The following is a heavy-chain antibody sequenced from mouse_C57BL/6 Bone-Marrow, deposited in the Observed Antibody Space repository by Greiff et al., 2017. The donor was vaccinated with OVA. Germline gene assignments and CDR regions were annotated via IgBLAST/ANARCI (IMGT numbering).Heavy chain of an antibody. CDR1: GYSITSGYY. CDR2: ISYDGSN. V-gene: IGHV3-6*01. D-gene: IGHD1-1*01. J-gene: IGHJ1*03. CDR3: ARDPRDYYGSSYDWYCDV. Sequence: EVKLMESGPGLVKPSQSLSLTCSVTGYSITSGYYWNWIRQFPGNKLEWMGYISYDGSNNYNPSLKNRISITRDTSKNQFFLKLNSVTTEDTATYYCARDPRDYYGSSYDWYCDVWGTGTTVTVSS.